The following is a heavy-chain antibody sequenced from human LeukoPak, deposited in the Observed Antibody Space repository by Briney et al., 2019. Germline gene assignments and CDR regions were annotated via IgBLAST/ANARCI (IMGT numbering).Heavy chain of an antibody. CDR2: ISWNSGSI. CDR1: GFTFDDYA. D-gene: IGHD6-13*01. Sequence: GRSLRLSCAASGFTFDDYAMHWVRQAPGKGLEWVSGISWNSGSIGYADSVKGRFTISRDNAKNSLYLQMNSPRAEDTALYYCAKDIRYSSSWYRTYGMDVWGQGTTVTVSS. V-gene: IGHV3-9*01. J-gene: IGHJ6*02. CDR3: AKDIRYSSSWYRTYGMDV.